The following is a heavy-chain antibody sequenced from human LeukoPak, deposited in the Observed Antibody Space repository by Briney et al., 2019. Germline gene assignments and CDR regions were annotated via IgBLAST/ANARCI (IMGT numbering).Heavy chain of an antibody. V-gene: IGHV4-59*08. J-gene: IGHJ4*02. D-gene: IGHD1-7*01. Sequence: SETLSLTCTVSGGSINGYYWSWVRRPPGKGLEWIAYIRYSGSTDYNPSLKSRVTISVDTSKNQFSLKLSSVTAADTAVYYCARRWAGTFDYWGQGTLVTVSS. CDR1: GGSINGYY. CDR2: IRYSGST. CDR3: ARRWAGTFDY.